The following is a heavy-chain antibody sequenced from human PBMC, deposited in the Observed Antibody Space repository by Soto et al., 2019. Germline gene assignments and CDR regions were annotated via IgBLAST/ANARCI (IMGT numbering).Heavy chain of an antibody. CDR2: IYYSGST. CDR3: AATNPGYYYDSSGYKV. CDR1: GCSISSYY. V-gene: IGHV4-59*01. D-gene: IGHD3-22*01. J-gene: IGHJ4*02. Sequence: SETLSLTCTVSGCSISSYYWSWIRQPPGKGLEWIGYIYYSGSTNYNPSLKSRVTISVDTSKNQFSLKLSSVTAADTAVYYCAATNPGYYYDSSGYKVWGQGTLVTVSS.